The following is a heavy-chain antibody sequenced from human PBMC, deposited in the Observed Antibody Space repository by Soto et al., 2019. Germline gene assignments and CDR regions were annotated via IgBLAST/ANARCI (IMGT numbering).Heavy chain of an antibody. V-gene: IGHV4-59*01. Sequence: QVQLQESGPGLVKPSETLSLTCTVSGGSISSYYWNWIRQPPGKGLEWIGYVYNTGSTDYNPSLKSRVTISVDTSKNQFSLKLSAVTAADTAVYYCAREYYGSGSYLSWFDPWGQGTLVTVSS. CDR2: VYNTGST. CDR1: GGSISSYY. J-gene: IGHJ5*02. CDR3: AREYYGSGSYLSWFDP. D-gene: IGHD3-10*01.